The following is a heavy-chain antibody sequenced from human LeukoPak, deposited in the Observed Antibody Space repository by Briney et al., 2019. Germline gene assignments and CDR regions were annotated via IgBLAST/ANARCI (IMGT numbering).Heavy chain of an antibody. CDR2: ISSSSSYI. CDR3: AREGRSGGGDI. CDR1: GFTFSSYS. Sequence: GGSLRLSCAASGFTFSSYSMNWVRQAPGKGLEWVSSISSSSSYIYYADSVKGRFTISRDNAKNSLYLQMNSLRAEDTAVYHCAREGRSGGGDIWGQGTMVTVSS. D-gene: IGHD3-10*01. V-gene: IGHV3-21*01. J-gene: IGHJ3*02.